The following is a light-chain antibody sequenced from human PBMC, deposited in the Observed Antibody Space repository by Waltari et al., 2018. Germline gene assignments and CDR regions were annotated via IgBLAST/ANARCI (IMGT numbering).Light chain of an antibody. CDR3: LQAHSFPPT. V-gene: IGKV1-12*01. J-gene: IGKJ3*01. CDR2: AAS. CDR1: QCISSW. Sequence: DIQMTQSPSSVSASVGDRVTFTCRASQCISSWLAWYQQKPGKAPRLLIYAASSLQSGVPSRFSGSGSGTDFTLTISSLQPEDFATYYCLQAHSFPPTFGPGTKVDIK.